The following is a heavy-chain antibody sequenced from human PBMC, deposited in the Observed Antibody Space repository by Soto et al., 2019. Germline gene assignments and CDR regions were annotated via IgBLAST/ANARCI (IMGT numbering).Heavy chain of an antibody. V-gene: IGHV3-23*01. CDR3: AKEGGYYGSGSYFPDYGMDV. CDR1: GFTFSSYA. CDR2: ISGSGGST. J-gene: IGHJ6*02. Sequence: GGSLRHSSAASGFTFSSYAMSWVRKDQGKGLEWVSAISGSGGSTYYADSVKGRFTISRDNSKNTLYLQMNSLRAEDTAVYYCAKEGGYYGSGSYFPDYGMDVWGQGTTVTVSS. D-gene: IGHD3-10*01.